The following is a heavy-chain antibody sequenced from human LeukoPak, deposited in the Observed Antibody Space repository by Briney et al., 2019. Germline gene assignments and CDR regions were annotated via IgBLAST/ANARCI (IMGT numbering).Heavy chain of an antibody. Sequence: SVKVSCKASGYTFTSYYMHWVRQAPGQGLEWMGGIIPIFGTANYAQKFQGRVTITADESTSTAYMELSSLRSEDTAVYYCAASRGYSSTAFDYWGQGTLVTVSS. CDR2: IIPIFGTA. CDR1: GYTFTSYY. CDR3: AASRGYSSTAFDY. D-gene: IGHD3-3*01. J-gene: IGHJ4*02. V-gene: IGHV1-69*13.